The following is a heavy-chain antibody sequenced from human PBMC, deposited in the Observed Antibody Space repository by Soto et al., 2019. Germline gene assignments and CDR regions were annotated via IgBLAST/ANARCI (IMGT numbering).Heavy chain of an antibody. CDR1: GYTFTNND. D-gene: IGHD5-18*01. J-gene: IGHJ5*02. V-gene: IGHV1-8*02. CDR2: MNPGSGDT. Sequence: VKVSCKASGYTFTNNDVSWVRQATGQGLEWMGWMNPGSGDTGYAQKFQGRVTMTRDISIATAYMELNSLTSEDTAIYYCARMESFGSLNWFDPWGQGTLVTVSS. CDR3: ARMESFGSLNWFDP.